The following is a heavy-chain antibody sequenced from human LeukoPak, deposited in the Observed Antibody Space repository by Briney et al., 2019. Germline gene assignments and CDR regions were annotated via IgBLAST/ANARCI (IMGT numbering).Heavy chain of an antibody. CDR1: GFTFSDYY. CDR2: ISSSSSYT. J-gene: IGHJ4*02. D-gene: IGHD3-10*01. V-gene: IGHV3-11*06. Sequence: GGSLRLSCAASGFTFSDYYMSWIRQAPGKGLEWVSYISSSSSYTNYADSVKGRYTISRDNAKNSLYLQMNSLRAEDTAVYYCARDRDTMVRGVINHFDYWGQGTLVTVSS. CDR3: ARDRDTMVRGVINHFDY.